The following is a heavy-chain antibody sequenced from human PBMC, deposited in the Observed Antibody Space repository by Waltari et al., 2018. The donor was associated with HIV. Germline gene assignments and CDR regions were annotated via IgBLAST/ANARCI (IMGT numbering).Heavy chain of an antibody. D-gene: IGHD3-22*01. V-gene: IGHV4-34*01. CDR3: ARGERGKGSFFQSGKDSSGPPYYFDY. CDR1: GGSFRGYY. J-gene: IGHJ4*02. CDR2: INHSGST. Sequence: QVQLQQWGAGLLKPSETLSLTCAVYGGSFRGYYWSWIPQPPGTGLEWLGEINHSGSTNYNPSLKSRVTISVDTSKNQFSLKLSSVTAADTAVYYCARGERGKGSFFQSGKDSSGPPYYFDYWGQGTLVTVSS.